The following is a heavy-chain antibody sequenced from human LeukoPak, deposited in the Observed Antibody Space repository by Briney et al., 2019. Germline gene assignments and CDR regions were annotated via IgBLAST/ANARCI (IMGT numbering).Heavy chain of an antibody. Sequence: ASLNVSCKASGYTFTSYAVNLVRQAPGQGLEWMGWINTNTGNPTYAQGFTVRFVFSLDTSVSTAYLQISSLKEEDTARYYCAXXVSGSSYVAWGQGTMVTVSS. V-gene: IGHV7-4-1*02. CDR1: GYTFTSYA. CDR3: AXXVSGSSYVA. CDR2: INTNTGNP. J-gene: IGHJ3*01. D-gene: IGHD1-26*01.